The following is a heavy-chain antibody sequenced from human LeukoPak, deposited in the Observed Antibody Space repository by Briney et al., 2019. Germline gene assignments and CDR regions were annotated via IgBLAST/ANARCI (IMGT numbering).Heavy chain of an antibody. Sequence: SETLSLTCTVSGGSISSYYWSWVRQPPGKGLEWIGYVSYSGSTDYNPSLKSRVIISIDTSKNQFSLRLSSVTAADTAVYYCARLTAWTTTNFDFWGQGTMVTVSS. CDR2: VSYSGST. V-gene: IGHV4-59*08. CDR3: ARLTAWTTTNFDF. J-gene: IGHJ3*01. D-gene: IGHD1-26*01. CDR1: GGSISSYY.